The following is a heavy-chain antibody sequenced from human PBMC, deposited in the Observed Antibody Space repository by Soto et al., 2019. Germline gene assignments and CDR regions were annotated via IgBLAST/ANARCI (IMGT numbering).Heavy chain of an antibody. CDR1: GGSINTFY. CDR3: AREGSYSAYNFAHGIQLWSFDF. J-gene: IGHJ4*02. Sequence: XESLSLPCTVSGGSINTFYWSWVRQPAGKGLEWIGRIFSSGSTSFNPSLESRVAMSVDTSKNHFSLNLSSVTAADMAVYYCAREGSYSAYNFAHGIQLWSFDFWGQGALVTVSS. V-gene: IGHV4-4*07. D-gene: IGHD5-12*01. CDR2: IFSSGST.